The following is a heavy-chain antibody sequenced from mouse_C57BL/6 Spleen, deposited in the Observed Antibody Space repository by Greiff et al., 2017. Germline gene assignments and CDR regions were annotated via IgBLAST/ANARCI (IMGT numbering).Heavy chain of an antibody. Sequence: QVQLQQPGTELVKPGASVKLSCKASGYTFTSYWMHWVKQRPGQGLEWIGNINPSNGGTNYNEKFKSKATLTVDKSSSTAYMQLSLTSEDSAVYYCARKDYGSSHWYFDVWGTGTTVTVSS. V-gene: IGHV1-53*01. CDR1: GYTFTSYW. J-gene: IGHJ1*03. D-gene: IGHD1-1*01. CDR2: INPSNGGT. CDR3: ARKDYGSSHWYFDV.